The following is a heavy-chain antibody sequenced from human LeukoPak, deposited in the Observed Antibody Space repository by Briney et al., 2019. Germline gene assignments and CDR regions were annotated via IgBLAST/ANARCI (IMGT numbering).Heavy chain of an antibody. D-gene: IGHD6-13*01. J-gene: IGHJ5*02. CDR1: GFTFSSYA. CDR2: TSGSGGST. V-gene: IGHV3-23*01. Sequence: GGSLRLSCAASGFTFSSYAMSWVRQAPGKGLEWVSATSGSGGSTYYADSVKGQFTISRDNSKNTLYLQMNSLRAEDTAVYYCAKDKITGYSRNWFDPWGQGTLVTVSS. CDR3: AKDKITGYSRNWFDP.